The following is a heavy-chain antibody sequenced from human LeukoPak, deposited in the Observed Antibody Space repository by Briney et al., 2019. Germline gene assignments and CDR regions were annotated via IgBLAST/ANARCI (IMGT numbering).Heavy chain of an antibody. CDR3: ARDRDYGGTKGDY. D-gene: IGHD4-23*01. J-gene: IGHJ4*02. Sequence: GGSLRLSCATSGFSFSSYGMHWVRLVPGKGLEWVAVISKDARSNYHVDSVKGRFSISRDNSKNTLYLQMNSLRAEDTAVYYCARDRDYGGTKGDYWGQGTLVTVSS. V-gene: IGHV3-30*03. CDR1: GFSFSSYG. CDR2: ISKDARSN.